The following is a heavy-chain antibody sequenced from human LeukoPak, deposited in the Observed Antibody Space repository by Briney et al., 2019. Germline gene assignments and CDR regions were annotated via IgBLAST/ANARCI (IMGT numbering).Heavy chain of an antibody. Sequence: SETLSLTCTVSGGSISSYYWSWIRQPAGKGLEWIGRIYSSGTTNYNPSLKSRITMSVDTSKNQFSLKMRSVTAADTAVYYCARANYDGSDYWGQGTLVTVSS. CDR1: GGSISSYY. V-gene: IGHV4-4*07. CDR3: ARANYDGSDY. J-gene: IGHJ4*02. D-gene: IGHD3-22*01. CDR2: IYSSGTT.